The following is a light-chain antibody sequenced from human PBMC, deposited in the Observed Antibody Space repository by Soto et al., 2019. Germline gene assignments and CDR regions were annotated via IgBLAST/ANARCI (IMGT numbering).Light chain of an antibody. CDR3: SSYSRTSTFVL. CDR2: EVS. V-gene: IGLV2-18*02. Sequence: QSALTQPPSVSGSPGQSVTISCTGTSGDIGSYNRVSWYQQSPDTAPKLFLYEVSNRTSGVPDRFSGSNSGITAALTISGLQAEDEAVFFCSSYSRTSTFVLFGGGTKLTVL. CDR1: SGDIGSYNR. J-gene: IGLJ2*01.